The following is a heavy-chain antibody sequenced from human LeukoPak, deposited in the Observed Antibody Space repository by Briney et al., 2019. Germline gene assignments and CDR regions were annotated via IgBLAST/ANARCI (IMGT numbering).Heavy chain of an antibody. V-gene: IGHV4-59*01. Sequence: SETLSLTCTVSGGSISSYYWSWIRQPPGKGLEWIGYIYYSGSTNYNPSLKSRVTISVDTSKNQFSLKLSSVTAADTAVYYCSSTHYYYFYMDAWGKGTTVTVSS. CDR1: GGSISSYY. D-gene: IGHD2-2*01. CDR2: IYYSGST. J-gene: IGHJ6*03. CDR3: SSTHYYYFYMDA.